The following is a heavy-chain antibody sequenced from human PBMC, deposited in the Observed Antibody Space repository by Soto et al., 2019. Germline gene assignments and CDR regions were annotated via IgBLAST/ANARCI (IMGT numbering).Heavy chain of an antibody. D-gene: IGHD3-10*01. CDR1: GFTFSNYG. CDR3: AKDLGYDGSGIEI. Sequence: EVQLLESGGGLLQPGGSLRLSCAVSGFTFSNYGMSWVRQAPGKGLEWVAATSGSGDTTYYADSVKGRFTISRDNSKNTLYMQINSLRADDTAVYYCAKDLGYDGSGIEIWGQGTLVTVS. V-gene: IGHV3-23*01. CDR2: TSGSGDTT. J-gene: IGHJ4*02.